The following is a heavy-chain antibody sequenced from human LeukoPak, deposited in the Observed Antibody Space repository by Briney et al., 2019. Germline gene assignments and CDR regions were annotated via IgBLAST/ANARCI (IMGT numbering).Heavy chain of an antibody. Sequence: PGGSLRLSCAASGFTFSSYSMNWVRQAPGKGLEWVSYVSSSSSTIYYADSVKGRFTIPRDNAKNSLYLQMNSLRAEDTAVYYCARGYGYSLSPDAFDIWGQGTMVTVSS. D-gene: IGHD5-18*01. CDR1: GFTFSSYS. J-gene: IGHJ3*02. CDR3: ARGYGYSLSPDAFDI. V-gene: IGHV3-48*04. CDR2: VSSSSSTI.